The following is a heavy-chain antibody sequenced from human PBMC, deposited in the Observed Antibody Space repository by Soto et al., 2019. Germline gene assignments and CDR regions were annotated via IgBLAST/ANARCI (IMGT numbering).Heavy chain of an antibody. CDR3: ARGVTTVTTFDY. Sequence: SETLSLTCTVSGGSISSYYWSWIRQPPGKGLEWIGYIYYSGSTNYNPSLKSRVTISVDTSKNQFSLKLSSVTAADTAVYYCARGVTTVTTFDYWGQGTLVTVSS. V-gene: IGHV4-59*08. CDR1: GGSISSYY. D-gene: IGHD4-17*01. CDR2: IYYSGST. J-gene: IGHJ4*02.